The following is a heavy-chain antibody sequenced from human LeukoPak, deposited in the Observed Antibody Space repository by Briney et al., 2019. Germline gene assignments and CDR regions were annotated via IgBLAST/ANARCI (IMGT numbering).Heavy chain of an antibody. D-gene: IGHD3-3*01. Sequence: ASVKVSCKASGYTFTSYYMHWVRQAPGQGLEWMGIINPSGGSTSYAQKFQGRVTMTRDTSTSTVYMELSSLRSEDTAVYYCARGDPPSWSGSLFNGGFDYWGQGTLVTVSS. V-gene: IGHV1-46*01. CDR2: INPSGGST. CDR3: ARGDPPSWSGSLFNGGFDY. CDR1: GYTFTSYY. J-gene: IGHJ4*02.